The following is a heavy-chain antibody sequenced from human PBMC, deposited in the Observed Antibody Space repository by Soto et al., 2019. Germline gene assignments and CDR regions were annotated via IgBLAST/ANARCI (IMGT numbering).Heavy chain of an antibody. CDR1: GGTISSYY. V-gene: IGHV4-59*08. J-gene: IGHJ5*02. CDR3: ARRVAMTSWFDP. CDR2: IYYSGST. Sequence: QVQLQESGPGLVKPSETLSLTCTVSGGTISSYYWSWIRQPPGKGLEWIGYIYYSGSTNYNPSLKSRVTISVDTSKNQFSLKLSSVTAADTAVYYCARRVAMTSWFDPWGQGTLVTVSS. D-gene: IGHD2-2*01.